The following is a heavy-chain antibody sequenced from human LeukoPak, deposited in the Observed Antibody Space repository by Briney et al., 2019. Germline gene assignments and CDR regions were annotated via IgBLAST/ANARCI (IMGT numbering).Heavy chain of an antibody. D-gene: IGHD6-13*01. Sequence: PSETLSLTCAVSGGSITNYYWSWIRQPPGKGLEWIGCSHYTGNTNYNPSLKSRVTISVDTSKNQFSLRLSSVTAADTVVYYCARRGNFDYWGQGTLVTVSS. J-gene: IGHJ4*02. CDR2: SHYTGNT. CDR1: GGSITNYY. CDR3: ARRGNFDY. V-gene: IGHV4-59*08.